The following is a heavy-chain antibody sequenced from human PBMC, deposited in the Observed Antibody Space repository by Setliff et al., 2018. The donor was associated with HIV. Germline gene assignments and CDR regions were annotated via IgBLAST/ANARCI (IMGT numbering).Heavy chain of an antibody. Sequence: ASVKVSCKASGYSFTGYNLYWVRQAPGQGLEWMGWINPNSGDTNYAQKFQGRVTMTTDTSISTAYMELSRLRSDDTAVYYCATLDYWGQGTLVTVSS. CDR1: GYSFTGYN. V-gene: IGHV1-2*02. CDR3: ATLDY. J-gene: IGHJ4*02. CDR2: INPNSGDT.